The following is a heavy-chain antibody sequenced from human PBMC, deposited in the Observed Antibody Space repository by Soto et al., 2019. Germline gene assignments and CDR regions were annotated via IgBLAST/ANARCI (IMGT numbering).Heavy chain of an antibody. V-gene: IGHV3-23*01. D-gene: IGHD5-12*01. CDR2: ISGSGGST. Sequence: PGGSLRLSCAASGFTFSSYAMSWVRQAPGKGLEWVSAISGSGGSTYYADSVKGRFTISRDNSKNTLYLQMNSLRAEDTAVYYCAKVFLYSGYGGLLIFDYWGQGTLVTVSS. CDR3: AKVFLYSGYGGLLIFDY. J-gene: IGHJ4*02. CDR1: GFTFSSYA.